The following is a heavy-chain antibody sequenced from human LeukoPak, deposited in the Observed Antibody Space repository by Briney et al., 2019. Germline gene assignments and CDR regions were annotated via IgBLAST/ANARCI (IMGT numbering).Heavy chain of an antibody. CDR2: ISYDGSNK. D-gene: IGHD3-9*01. J-gene: IGHJ4*02. CDR1: GFTFSSYG. CDR3: ARDATTGDYFFDY. V-gene: IGHV3-30*03. Sequence: KPGGSLRLSCAASGFTFSSYGMHWVRQAPGKGLEWVAVISYDGSNKYYADSVKGRFTISRDNSKNTLYLQMNSLRAEDTAVYYCARDATTGDYFFDYWGQGTLVTVSS.